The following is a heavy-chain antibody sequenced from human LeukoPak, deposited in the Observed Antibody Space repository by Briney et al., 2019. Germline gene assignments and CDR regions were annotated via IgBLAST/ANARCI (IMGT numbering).Heavy chain of an antibody. CDR2: IYYSGST. V-gene: IGHV4-31*03. CDR3: ASASFDFWSGYEGWFDP. J-gene: IGHJ5*02. Sequence: SETLSLTCTVSGGSISSGGYYWSWIRQHPGKGLEWIGYIYYSGSTYYNPSLKSRVTISVDTSKNQFSLKLSSVTAADTAVYYCASASFDFWSGYEGWFDPWGQGTLVTVSS. D-gene: IGHD3-3*01. CDR1: GGSISSGGYY.